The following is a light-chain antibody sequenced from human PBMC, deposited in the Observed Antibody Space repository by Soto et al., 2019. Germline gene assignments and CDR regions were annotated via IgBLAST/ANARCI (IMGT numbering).Light chain of an antibody. CDR3: QQLYSFPLT. V-gene: IGKV1-13*02. Sequence: AIQLTQSPSSLSASVGDRVTITCRASQGISSALVWYQQKPGKAPNLLIYDASTLESGVPSRFSGSGSGTEFTLTISSLQPEDFATYYCQQLYSFPLTFGGGTKVDIK. CDR2: DAS. CDR1: QGISSA. J-gene: IGKJ4*01.